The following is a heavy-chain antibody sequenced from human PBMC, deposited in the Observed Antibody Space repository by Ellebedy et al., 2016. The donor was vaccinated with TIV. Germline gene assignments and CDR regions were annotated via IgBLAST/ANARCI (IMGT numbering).Heavy chain of an antibody. CDR1: GFTFSSFA. V-gene: IGHV3-23*01. J-gene: IGHJ4*02. Sequence: GESLKISCAASGFTFSSFAMHWVRQAPGKGLEWLSVISGAGDNTYDADSVKGRFTITRDNSKNTLYLQMDRLRAEDTAVYYCAKGTSSGFNYDRVGSEYWGQGALVTVSS. CDR2: ISGAGDNT. CDR3: AKGTSSGFNYDRVGSEY. D-gene: IGHD3-22*01.